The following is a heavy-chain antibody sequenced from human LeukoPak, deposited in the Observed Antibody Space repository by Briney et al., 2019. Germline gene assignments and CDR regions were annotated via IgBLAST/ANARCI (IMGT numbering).Heavy chain of an antibody. CDR2: IKQDGSEK. CDR1: GFTISGYW. D-gene: IGHD3-16*01. Sequence: PGGSLRLSCAASGFTISGYWMTWVRQAPGKGLEWVANIKQDGSEKTYVDSVKGRFIISRDNAKNSIYLQMNSLRVEDTAMYYCARDGGTDWYDPCGEGTLFTVSS. J-gene: IGHJ5*02. CDR3: ARDGGTDWYDP. V-gene: IGHV3-7*01.